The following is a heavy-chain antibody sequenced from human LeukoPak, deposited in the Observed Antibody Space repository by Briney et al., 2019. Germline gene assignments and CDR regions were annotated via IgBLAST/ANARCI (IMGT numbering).Heavy chain of an antibody. CDR2: IYTSGST. V-gene: IGHV4-61*02. CDR3: ARDEISAFDI. J-gene: IGHJ3*02. Sequence: SETLSLTCTVSGGSISSGGYCWSWIRQPAGKGLEWIGRIYTSGSTNYNPSLKSRVTISVDTSKNQFSLKLSSVTAADTAVYYCARDEISAFDIWGQGTMVTVSS. CDR1: GGSISSGGYC. D-gene: IGHD5-24*01.